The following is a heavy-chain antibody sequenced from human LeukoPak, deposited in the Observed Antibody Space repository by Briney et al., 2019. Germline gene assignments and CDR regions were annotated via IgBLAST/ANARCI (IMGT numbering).Heavy chain of an antibody. CDR2: IRSKPHSYAT. V-gene: IGHV3-73*01. CDR1: GFTFSGSA. J-gene: IGHJ3*02. D-gene: IGHD3-22*01. Sequence: GGSLRLSCAASGFTFSGSAMHWVRQAAGKGLEWVGRIRSKPHSYATAYAASVKGRFTISRDDSKNMEYLQMNSLKTEDTAVYYCTRHGGRDYYDSTEDAFDIWGQGTMVTVSS. CDR3: TRHGGRDYYDSTEDAFDI.